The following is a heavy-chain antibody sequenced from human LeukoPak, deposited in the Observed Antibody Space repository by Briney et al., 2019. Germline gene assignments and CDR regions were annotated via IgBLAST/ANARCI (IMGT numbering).Heavy chain of an antibody. D-gene: IGHD1-26*01. Sequence: GGSLRLSCAASGFTFSSYAMSWVRQAPGKGLEWVSAISGSGGSTYYADSVKGGFTISRDNSKNTLYLQMNSLRAEDTAVYYCAKDGKGPYYFDYWGQGTLVTVSS. CDR2: ISGSGGST. CDR1: GFTFSSYA. V-gene: IGHV3-23*01. J-gene: IGHJ4*02. CDR3: AKDGKGPYYFDY.